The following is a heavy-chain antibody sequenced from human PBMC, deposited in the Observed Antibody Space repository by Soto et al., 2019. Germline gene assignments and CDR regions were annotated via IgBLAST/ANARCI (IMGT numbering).Heavy chain of an antibody. CDR2: IYWDDDE. J-gene: IGHJ4*02. V-gene: IGHV2-5*02. CDR1: GFSLTTRGVG. Sequence: QITWKEAGPTLVQPTQTLTLTCTFSGFSLTTRGVGVRWIRQPPGTALEWLALIYWDDDEGYRTPLKSRLNISKDTSKTQVVTTMTHMAPVDSATYDGAHSPRGYSYHGDYGGQGTLVTVSS. CDR3: AHSPRGYSYHGDY. D-gene: IGHD5-18*01.